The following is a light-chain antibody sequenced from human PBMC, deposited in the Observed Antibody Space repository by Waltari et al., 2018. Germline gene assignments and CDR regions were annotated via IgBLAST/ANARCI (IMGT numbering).Light chain of an antibody. CDR3: SSYRSSNNVV. Sequence: QSALTQPASVSGSPGQSITISCIGTGRDIGTYNYFSWYQQYPGKAPKLLSYEVTNRPSGVSLRFSGSKSGNTASLTISGLQAEDEAHYYCSSYRSSNNVVFGGGTKVTVL. J-gene: IGLJ2*01. V-gene: IGLV2-14*01. CDR1: GRDIGTYNY. CDR2: EVT.